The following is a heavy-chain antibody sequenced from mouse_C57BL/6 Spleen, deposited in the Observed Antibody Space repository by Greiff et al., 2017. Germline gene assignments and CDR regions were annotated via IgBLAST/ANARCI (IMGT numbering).Heavy chain of an antibody. D-gene: IGHD2-4*01. CDR3: ARSPYYDYGVGSYMDY. CDR2: IYPGSGST. V-gene: IGHV1-55*01. Sequence: VQLQQPGAELVKPGASVKMSCKASGYTFTSYWITWVKQRPGQGLEWIGDIYPGSGSTNYHEKFKSKATLTVDTSSSTAYMQLSSLTSEDAAVYYCARSPYYDYGVGSYMDYWGQGASVTVSS. CDR1: GYTFTSYW. J-gene: IGHJ4*01.